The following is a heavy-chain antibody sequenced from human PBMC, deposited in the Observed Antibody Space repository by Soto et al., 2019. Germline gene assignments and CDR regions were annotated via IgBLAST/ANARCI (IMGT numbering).Heavy chain of an antibody. CDR1: GFTFSSYG. Sequence: GGSLRLSCAASGFTFSSYGMHWVRQAPGKGLEWVAVIWYDGSNKYYADSVKGRFTISRDNSKNTLYLQMNSLRAEDTAVYYCARDSYSVVDATVGDFDYWGQGTLVTVSS. V-gene: IGHV3-33*01. CDR2: IWYDGSNK. D-gene: IGHD2-15*01. J-gene: IGHJ4*02. CDR3: ARDSYSVVDATVGDFDY.